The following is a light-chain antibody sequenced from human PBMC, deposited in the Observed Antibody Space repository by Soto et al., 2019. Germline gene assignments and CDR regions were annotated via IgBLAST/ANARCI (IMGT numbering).Light chain of an antibody. CDR2: DAS. CDR1: QTVGTS. CDR3: QQRSDWPPYT. Sequence: EIVLTQSPVTLSLSPGERATVSCRASQTVGTSLAWYQHKPGQAPRLLIYDASNRTTGIPIRFSGGGSGTDFTLTNSSLEPEDFAIYYFQQRSDWPPYTFGQGTKVEV. J-gene: IGKJ2*01. V-gene: IGKV3-11*01.